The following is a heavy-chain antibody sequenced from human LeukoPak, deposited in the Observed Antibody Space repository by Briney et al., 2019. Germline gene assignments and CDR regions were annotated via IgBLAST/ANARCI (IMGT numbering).Heavy chain of an antibody. Sequence: AASVKVSCKASGYTFTGYYMHWVRQAPGQGLEWMGWINPNSGGTNYAQKFQGRVTMTRDTSISTAYMELSRLRSDDTAVYYCARDGEQERSYYYYYYMDVWGKGTTATVSS. CDR2: INPNSGGT. CDR1: GYTFTGYY. V-gene: IGHV1-2*02. D-gene: IGHD1/OR15-1a*01. CDR3: ARDGEQERSYYYYYYMDV. J-gene: IGHJ6*03.